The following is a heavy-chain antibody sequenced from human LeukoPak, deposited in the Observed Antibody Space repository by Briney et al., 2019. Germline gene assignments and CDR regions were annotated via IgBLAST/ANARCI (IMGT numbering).Heavy chain of an antibody. J-gene: IGHJ4*02. V-gene: IGHV3-21*01. D-gene: IGHD1-14*01. CDR2: ISSSSTYI. CDR1: GFSFSTNY. Sequence: GGSLRLSCAASGFSFSTNYDNWVRQAPGKGLEWVSCISSSSTYIYYADSVRGRFAISRDNAKNSLYLQMNSVRADDTAVFCCVRDNHGSLEFWAQGSLVTVSS. CDR3: VRDNHGSLEF.